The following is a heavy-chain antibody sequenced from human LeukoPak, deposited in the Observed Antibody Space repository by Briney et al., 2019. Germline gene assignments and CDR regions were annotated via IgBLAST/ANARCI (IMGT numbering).Heavy chain of an antibody. J-gene: IGHJ4*02. CDR2: IYYSGNT. Sequence: PSETLSLTCTVSGGSISSFYWSWIRQPPGKGLEWIGYIYYSGNTNYNPSLKNRVTISVDTSKNQFSLKLCSVTAADTAVYYCARGYSGSYGRFDYWGQGTLATVSS. CDR3: ARGYSGSYGRFDY. V-gene: IGHV4-59*01. D-gene: IGHD1-26*01. CDR1: GGSISSFY.